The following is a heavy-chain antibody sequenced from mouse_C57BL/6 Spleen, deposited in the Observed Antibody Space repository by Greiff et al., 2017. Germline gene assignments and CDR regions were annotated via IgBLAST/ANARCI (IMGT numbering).Heavy chain of an antibody. Sequence: QVQLQQPGAELVKPGASVKMSCKASGYTFTSYWITWVKQRPGPGLEWIGDIYPGSGSTNYNEKFKSKATLTVDTSSSTAYMQLSSLTSEDSAVYYCARRGTTVVYFDVWGTGTTVTVSS. CDR2: IYPGSGST. V-gene: IGHV1-55*01. D-gene: IGHD1-1*01. J-gene: IGHJ1*03. CDR3: ARRGTTVVYFDV. CDR1: GYTFTSYW.